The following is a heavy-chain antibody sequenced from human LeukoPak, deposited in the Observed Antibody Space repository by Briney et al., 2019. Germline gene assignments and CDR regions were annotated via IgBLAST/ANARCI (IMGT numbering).Heavy chain of an antibody. V-gene: IGHV4-59*01. CDR1: GGSISSYY. Sequence: SETLSLTCTVSGGSISSYYWSWIRQPPGKGLEWIGYIYYSGSTNYNPSLKSRVTISVDTSKNQFSLKLSSVTAADTAVYYCASCGGDCLLFDYWGQGTLVTVSS. D-gene: IGHD2-21*01. J-gene: IGHJ4*02. CDR3: ASCGGDCLLFDY. CDR2: IYYSGST.